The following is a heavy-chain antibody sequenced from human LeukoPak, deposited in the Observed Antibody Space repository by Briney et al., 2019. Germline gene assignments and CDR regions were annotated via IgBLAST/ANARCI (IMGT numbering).Heavy chain of an antibody. CDR3: ARDRIAVADDAFDI. Sequence: SETLSLTCAAYGGSFSGYYWSWIRQPPGKGLEWIGSIYYSGSTYYNPSLKSRVTISVDTSKNQFSLKLSSVTAADTAVYYCARDRIAVADDAFDIWGQGTMVTVSS. V-gene: IGHV4-34*01. CDR1: GGSFSGYY. D-gene: IGHD6-19*01. CDR2: IYYSGST. J-gene: IGHJ3*02.